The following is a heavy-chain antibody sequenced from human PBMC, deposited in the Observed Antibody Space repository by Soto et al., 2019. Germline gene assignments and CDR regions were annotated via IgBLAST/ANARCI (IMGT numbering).Heavy chain of an antibody. Sequence: EVQLVESGGGLVQPGRSLRLSCAASGFTFDAYAMHWVRQAPGKGLEWVSGISWNSGSIGYADSVKGRFTISRDNAKNSLYLQMNSRRAEDTALYYCATSPHSIAVAGTGDYWGQGTLVTVSS. D-gene: IGHD6-19*01. J-gene: IGHJ4*02. CDR2: ISWNSGSI. CDR3: ATSPHSIAVAGTGDY. V-gene: IGHV3-9*01. CDR1: GFTFDAYA.